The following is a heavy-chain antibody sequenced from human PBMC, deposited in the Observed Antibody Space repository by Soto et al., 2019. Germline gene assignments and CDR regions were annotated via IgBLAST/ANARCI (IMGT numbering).Heavy chain of an antibody. CDR2: IIPIFGTA. CDR1: GGTFSSYA. CDR3: ARAYYDFWSGYSTPAFDYYYGMDV. V-gene: IGHV1-69*13. D-gene: IGHD3-3*01. Sequence: SVKVSCKASGGTFSSYAISWVRQAPGQGLEWMGGIIPIFGTANYAQKFQGRVTITADESTSTAYMELSSLRSEDTAVYYCARAYYDFWSGYSTPAFDYYYGMDVWGQGTTVTVSS. J-gene: IGHJ6*02.